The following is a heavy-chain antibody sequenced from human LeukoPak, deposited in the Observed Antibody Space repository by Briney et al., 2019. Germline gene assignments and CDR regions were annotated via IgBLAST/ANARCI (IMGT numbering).Heavy chain of an antibody. Sequence: GGSLRLSCAASRFTFSSYSMNWVRQAPGKGLEWVSYISSSSSTIYYADSVKGRFTISRDNAKNSLYLQMNSLRAEDTAVFYCARGGGVNVPHDAFDIWGQGTMVTVSS. CDR1: RFTFSSYS. V-gene: IGHV3-48*04. J-gene: IGHJ3*02. CDR3: ARGGGVNVPHDAFDI. CDR2: ISSSSSTI. D-gene: IGHD2-21*01.